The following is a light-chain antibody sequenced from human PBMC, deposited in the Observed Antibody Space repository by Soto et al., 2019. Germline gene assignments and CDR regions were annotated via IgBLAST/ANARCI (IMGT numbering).Light chain of an antibody. V-gene: IGLV2-11*01. J-gene: IGLJ3*02. CDR3: CSYVGGWV. CDR1: SSDFGGYKY. CDR2: DVS. Sequence: QSALTQPRSVSGSPGQSVSTSCAGTSSDFGGYKYVSWYQQHPGKAPKLMIFDVSERPSGVPDRFSGSKSGNTASLTISGLRAEDEADYFCCSYVGGWVFGGGTKVTVL.